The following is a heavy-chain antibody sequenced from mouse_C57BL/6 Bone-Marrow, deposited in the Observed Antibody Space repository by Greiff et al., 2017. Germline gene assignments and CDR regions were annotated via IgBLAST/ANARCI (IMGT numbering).Heavy chain of an antibody. V-gene: IGHV1-54*01. CDR2: INPGSGGT. J-gene: IGHJ2*01. Sequence: QVQLKQSGAELVRPGTSVKVSCKASGYAFTNYLIEWVKQRPGQGLEWIGVINPGSGGTNYNEKFKGKATLTADKSSSTAYMQLSSLTSEDSAVYFCARRGIYYGNYYYFDYWGQGTTLTVSS. CDR1: GYAFTNYL. D-gene: IGHD2-1*01. CDR3: ARRGIYYGNYYYFDY.